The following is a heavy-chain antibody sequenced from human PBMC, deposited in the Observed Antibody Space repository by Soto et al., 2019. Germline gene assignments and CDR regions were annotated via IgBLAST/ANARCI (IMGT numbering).Heavy chain of an antibody. D-gene: IGHD3-10*01. J-gene: IGHJ3*01. V-gene: IGHV3-74*01. CDR2: IKGDGSSI. Sequence: EVQLVESGGGLVQPGGSLRLSCEASGFTFSDYSIHWVRQVPGKGLVWVSRIKGDGSSINYADSVKGRFTIARDNAKNTLYLQMNSLRAEDTAVYYCARGIPGHYGFDVWGQGTMVTVSS. CDR3: ARGIPGHYGFDV. CDR1: GFTFSDYS.